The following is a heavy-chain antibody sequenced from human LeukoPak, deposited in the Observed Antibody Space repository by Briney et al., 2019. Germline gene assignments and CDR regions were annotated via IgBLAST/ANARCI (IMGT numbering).Heavy chain of an antibody. CDR2: INQDGSVK. D-gene: IGHD6-13*01. V-gene: IGHV3-7*01. Sequence: GGSLRLSCAASGFTFSRYCMTWVRQAPGKGLEWVANINQDGSVKYYVDSVKGRFTVSRDNAKNSLYLQMNSLRAEDTAVYYCTRIGYSSSCTDYWGQGTLVTVSS. J-gene: IGHJ4*02. CDR3: TRIGYSSSCTDY. CDR1: GFTFSRYC.